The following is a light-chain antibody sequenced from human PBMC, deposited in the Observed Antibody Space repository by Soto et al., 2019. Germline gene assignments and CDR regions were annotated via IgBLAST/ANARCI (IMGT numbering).Light chain of an antibody. CDR1: QDITNY. CDR2: DAS. CDR3: HHYDHLPIT. J-gene: IGKJ5*01. Sequence: DIQMTQSPSSLSASVGDRVTITCPASQDITNYLNWYQQKPGKAPRLLLYDASSLETGVPSRFSGSGSGADCTLTISSLQPEDIATYYGHHYDHLPITFGQGTRLETK. V-gene: IGKV1-33*01.